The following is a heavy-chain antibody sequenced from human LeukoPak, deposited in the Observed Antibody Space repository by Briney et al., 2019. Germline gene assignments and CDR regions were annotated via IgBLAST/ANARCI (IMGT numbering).Heavy chain of an antibody. CDR3: ARENYYYDSSGYSLGGFDP. CDR2: ISSSSYI. D-gene: IGHD3-22*01. Sequence: GGSLRLSCAASGFTFSSYSMNWVRQAPGKGLEWVSSISSSSYIYYADSVKGRFTISRDNSKNTLYLQMNSLRAEDAAVYYCARENYYYDSSGYSLGGFDPWGQGTLVTVSS. V-gene: IGHV3-21*04. J-gene: IGHJ5*02. CDR1: GFTFSSYS.